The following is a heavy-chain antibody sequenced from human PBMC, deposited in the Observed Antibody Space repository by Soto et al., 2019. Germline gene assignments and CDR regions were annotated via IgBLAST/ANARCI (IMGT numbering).Heavy chain of an antibody. J-gene: IGHJ4*02. Sequence: QVHLVQSGAEVKKPGASVKVSCKGSGYAFTTYGITWVRQAPGQGLEWMGWISAHNGNTNYAQKRQGRVTVTRETPTSTAYMELRSLRSDDTAVYYCARGRYGDYWGQGALVTVSS. D-gene: IGHD1-1*01. CDR3: ARGRYGDY. V-gene: IGHV1-18*01. CDR1: GYAFTTYG. CDR2: ISAHNGNT.